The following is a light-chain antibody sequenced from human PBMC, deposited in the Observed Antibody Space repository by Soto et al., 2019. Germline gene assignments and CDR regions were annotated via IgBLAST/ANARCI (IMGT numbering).Light chain of an antibody. CDR1: QSVSSSY. V-gene: IGKV3D-20*02. Sequence: EIVLTQSPGTLSLSPGERATLSCRASQSVSSSYLAWYQQRPGQAPRLLIYDASNRATGIPARFSGSGSGTDFTLTISSLEPEDCAVYYCQQRSNWPITFGQGTRLEIK. CDR3: QQRSNWPIT. J-gene: IGKJ5*01. CDR2: DAS.